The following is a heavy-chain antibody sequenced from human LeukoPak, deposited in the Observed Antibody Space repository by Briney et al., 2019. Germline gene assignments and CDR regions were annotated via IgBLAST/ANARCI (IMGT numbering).Heavy chain of an antibody. CDR1: GYTFTGYY. CDR3: VRDKERGDTATDPYYFDY. V-gene: IGHV1-2*02. CDR2: INPNSGGT. J-gene: IGHJ4*02. Sequence: ASVKVSCKASGYTFTGYYMHWVRQAPGQGLEWMGWINPNSGGTNYAQKSQGRVTMTRDTSISTAYMELSRLRSDETAVYYCVRDKERGDTATDPYYFDYWGQGTLVTVSS. D-gene: IGHD5-18*01.